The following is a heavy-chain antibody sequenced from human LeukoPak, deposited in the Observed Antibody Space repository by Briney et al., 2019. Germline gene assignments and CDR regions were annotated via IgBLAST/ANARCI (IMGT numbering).Heavy chain of an antibody. J-gene: IGHJ3*02. D-gene: IGHD3-22*01. Sequence: PGRSLRLSCAASGFSFNDHCMYWVRQPPGKGLEWVSGINWNSDKICYADSVKGRFTISRDDAKNSLFLQMNSLRAEDTALYYCARASYYYDTTGLGAVDIWGQGTRVTVSS. CDR2: INWNSDKI. CDR3: ARASYYYDTTGLGAVDI. CDR1: GFSFNDHC. V-gene: IGHV3-9*01.